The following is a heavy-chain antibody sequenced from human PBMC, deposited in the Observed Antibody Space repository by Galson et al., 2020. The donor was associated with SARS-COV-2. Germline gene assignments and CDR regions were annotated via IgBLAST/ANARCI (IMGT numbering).Heavy chain of an antibody. CDR1: GFTFSSYA. J-gene: IGHJ5*02. CDR2: ISYDGSNK. Sequence: GESLKISCAASGFTFSSYAMHWVRQAPGKGLEWVAVISYDGSNKYYADSVKGRFTISRDNSKNTLYLQMNNLRAEDTAVYYCARDQVSFFAPLHNWFDPWGQGTLVTVSS. V-gene: IGHV3-30*01. CDR3: ARDQVSFFAPLHNWFDP. D-gene: IGHD3-3*01.